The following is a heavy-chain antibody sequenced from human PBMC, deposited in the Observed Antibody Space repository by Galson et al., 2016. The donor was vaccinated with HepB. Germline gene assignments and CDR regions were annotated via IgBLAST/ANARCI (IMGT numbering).Heavy chain of an antibody. V-gene: IGHV3-23*01. J-gene: IGHJ4*02. CDR1: GFTFSSYA. D-gene: IGHD6-13*01. CDR3: ARYSDSWAPFDY. Sequence: LRLSCAASGFTFSSYAMTWVRQAPGKGLEWVSGISGSGANTYYANAVKGRFAISRDNSNNTLYLQVNSLRAEDTALYFCARYSDSWAPFDYWGQGSLVTVSS. CDR2: ISGSGANT.